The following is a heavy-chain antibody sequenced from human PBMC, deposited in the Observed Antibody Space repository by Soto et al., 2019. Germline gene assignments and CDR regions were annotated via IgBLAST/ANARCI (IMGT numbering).Heavy chain of an antibody. CDR1: GYTFTSYG. CDR2: ISAYNGNT. Sequence: GASVKVSCKASGYTFTSYGISWVRQAPGQGLEWMGWISAYNGNTNYAQKLQGRVTMTTDTSTSTAYRELRSLRSDDTAVYYCARVPITMIVVVIADGFDIWGQGTMVTVS. J-gene: IGHJ3*02. CDR3: ARVPITMIVVVIADGFDI. D-gene: IGHD3-22*01. V-gene: IGHV1-18*01.